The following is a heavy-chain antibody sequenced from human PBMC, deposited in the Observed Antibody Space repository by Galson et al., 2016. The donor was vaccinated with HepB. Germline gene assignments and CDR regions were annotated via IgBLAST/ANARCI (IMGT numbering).Heavy chain of an antibody. CDR3: AAGKGNGYSSHFDY. Sequence: SLRLSCAVSGLSFSNYVMTWVRQAPGKGLEWVSSIGSIDGQTNYVDSVKGRFTISRDSSENTVYLQMTSLRAEDTAAYYCAAGKGNGYSSHFDYWGQGTQVTVSS. CDR2: IGSIDGQT. J-gene: IGHJ4*02. CDR1: GLSFSNYV. D-gene: IGHD6-13*01. V-gene: IGHV3-23*01.